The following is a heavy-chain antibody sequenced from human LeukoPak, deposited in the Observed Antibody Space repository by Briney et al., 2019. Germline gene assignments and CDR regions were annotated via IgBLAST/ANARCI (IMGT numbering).Heavy chain of an antibody. CDR2: IYHSGST. V-gene: IGHV4-4*02. CDR3: ARVGADYDILTGYITGYWYFDL. D-gene: IGHD3-9*01. CDR1: GGSISSSNW. J-gene: IGHJ2*01. Sequence: SETLSLTRAVSGGSISSSNWWSWVRQPPGKGLEWIGEIYHSGSTNYNPSLKSRVTISVDKSKNQFSLKLSSVTAADTAVYYCARVGADYDILTGYITGYWYFDLWGRGTLVTVSS.